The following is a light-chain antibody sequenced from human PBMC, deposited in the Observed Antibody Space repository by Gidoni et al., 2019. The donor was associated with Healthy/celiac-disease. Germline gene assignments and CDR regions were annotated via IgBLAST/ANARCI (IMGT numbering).Light chain of an antibody. CDR3: QQYYSYPVT. V-gene: IGKV1-8*01. CDR2: AAS. J-gene: IGKJ4*01. CDR1: QGISSY. Sequence: PSSFSASTGDRVTITCRASQGISSYLAWYQQKPGKAPKLLIYAASTLQSGVPSRFSGSGSGTDFTLTISCLQSEDFATYYCQQYYSYPVTFGGGTKVEIK.